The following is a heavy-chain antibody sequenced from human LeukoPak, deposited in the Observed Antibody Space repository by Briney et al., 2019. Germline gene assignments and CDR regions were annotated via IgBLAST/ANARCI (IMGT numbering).Heavy chain of an antibody. CDR1: GFTFSSYW. J-gene: IGHJ6*02. V-gene: IGHV3-48*04. CDR2: ISSSSSTI. Sequence: GGSLRLSCAASGFTFSSYWMHWVRQAPGKGLEWVSYISSSSSTIYYADSVKGRFTISRDNAKNSLYLQMNSLRAEDTAEYYCARDGRVVYYYYGMDVWGQGTTVTVSS. CDR3: ARDGRVVYYYYGMDV. D-gene: IGHD2-2*01.